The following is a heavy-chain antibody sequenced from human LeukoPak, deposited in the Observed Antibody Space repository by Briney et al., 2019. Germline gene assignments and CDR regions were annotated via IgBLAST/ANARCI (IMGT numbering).Heavy chain of an antibody. V-gene: IGHV3-21*01. D-gene: IGHD6-13*01. CDR3: ARDAQQLVQSWFDS. CDR1: GFTFSSYS. J-gene: IGHJ5*01. Sequence: GGSLRLSCAASGFTFSSYSMNWVRQAPGKGLEWVSSISSSSSYIYYADSVKGRFTISRDNAKNSLYLQMNSLRAEDTAVYYCARDAQQLVQSWFDSWGQGTLVTVSS. CDR2: ISSSSSYI.